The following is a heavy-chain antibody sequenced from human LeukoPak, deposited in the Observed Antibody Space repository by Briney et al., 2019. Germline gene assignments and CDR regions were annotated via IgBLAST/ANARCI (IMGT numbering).Heavy chain of an antibody. V-gene: IGHV3-7*01. Sequence: PGGSLRLSCAASGFTFSSYWMSWVRQAPGKGLEWVANIKQDGSEKYYVDSVKGRFTISRDNAKNSLYLQMNSLRAEDTAVYYCARGDRLRFLEWLGDRIDAFDIWGQGTMVTVSS. J-gene: IGHJ3*02. CDR3: ARGDRLRFLEWLGDRIDAFDI. CDR1: GFTFSSYW. CDR2: IKQDGSEK. D-gene: IGHD3-3*01.